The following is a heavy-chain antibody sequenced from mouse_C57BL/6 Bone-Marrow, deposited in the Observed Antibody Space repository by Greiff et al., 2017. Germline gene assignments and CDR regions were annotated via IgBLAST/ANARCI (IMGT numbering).Heavy chain of an antibody. CDR2: ISNLAYSI. CDR1: GFTFSDYG. D-gene: IGHD2-1*01. J-gene: IGHJ3*01. V-gene: IGHV5-15*01. Sequence: EVKLVESGGGLVQPGGSLKLSCAASGFTFSDYGMAWVRQAPRKGPEWVAFISNLAYSIYYADTVTGRFTISRENAKNTLYLEMSSLRSEDTAMYYCARMVRGFAYWGQGTLVTVSA. CDR3: ARMVRGFAY.